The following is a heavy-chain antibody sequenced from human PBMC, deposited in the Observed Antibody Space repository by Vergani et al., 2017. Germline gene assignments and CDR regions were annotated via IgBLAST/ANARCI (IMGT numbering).Heavy chain of an antibody. CDR1: GFTFSSYG. CDR2: VRYDGTNK. Sequence: QVQLVESGGGVVQRGGSLRLSCAASGFTFSSYGMHWVRQAPGKGLEWVAFVRYDGTNKYYADSVKGRFTISRDNSKNTLYLQMNSLRAEDTAVYYCAKGEGIVANWQGYYYNGMDVWDQGTTVTVSS. V-gene: IGHV3-30*02. J-gene: IGHJ6*02. D-gene: IGHD5-12*01. CDR3: AKGEGIVANWQGYYYNGMDV.